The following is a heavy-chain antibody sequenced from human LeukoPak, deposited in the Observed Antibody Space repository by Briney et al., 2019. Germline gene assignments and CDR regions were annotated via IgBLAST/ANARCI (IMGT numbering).Heavy chain of an antibody. CDR3: ARRDSSSSGYYYYYYYMDV. CDR1: GYTFTSYG. Sequence: ASVKVSCKASGYTFTSYGISWVRQAPGQGLEWMGWISAYNGNTNYAQKLQGRVTMTTDTSTSTAYMELRSLRSDDTAVYYCARRDSSSSGYYYYYYYMDVWGKGATVTVSS. V-gene: IGHV1-18*01. CDR2: ISAYNGNT. J-gene: IGHJ6*03. D-gene: IGHD6-6*01.